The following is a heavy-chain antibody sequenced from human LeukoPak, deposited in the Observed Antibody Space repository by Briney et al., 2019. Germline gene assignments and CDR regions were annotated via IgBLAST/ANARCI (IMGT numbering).Heavy chain of an antibody. CDR1: GGTFSSYA. J-gene: IGHJ1*01. D-gene: IGHD3-22*01. V-gene: IGHV1-18*01. CDR3: ARVRGSRLSSGYYQEYFQH. Sequence: ASVKVSCKASGGTFSSYAISWVRQAPGQGLEWMGWISAYNGNTNYAQKLQGRVTMTTDTSTSTAYMELRSLRSDDTAVYYCARVRGSRLSSGYYQEYFQHWGQGTLVTVSS. CDR2: ISAYNGNT.